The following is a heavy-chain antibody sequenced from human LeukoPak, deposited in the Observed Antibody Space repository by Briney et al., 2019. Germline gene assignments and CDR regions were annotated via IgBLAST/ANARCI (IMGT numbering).Heavy chain of an antibody. D-gene: IGHD3-22*01. V-gene: IGHV1-2*06. Sequence: ASVKVSCKASGYTFTGYYMHWVRQAPGQGLGWMGRINPNSGSTNYAQKFQGRVTMTRDTSISTAHMELSRLRSDDTAVYYCARDPVYYDSSGYNDAFDIWGQGTMVTVSS. CDR2: INPNSGST. CDR3: ARDPVYYDSSGYNDAFDI. CDR1: GYTFTGYY. J-gene: IGHJ3*02.